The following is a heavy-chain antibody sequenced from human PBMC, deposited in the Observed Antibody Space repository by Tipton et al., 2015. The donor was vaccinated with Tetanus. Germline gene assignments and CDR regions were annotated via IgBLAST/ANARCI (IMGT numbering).Heavy chain of an antibody. CDR1: GFTFGIYA. CDR2: IYSGGST. V-gene: IGHV3-23*03. J-gene: IGHJ4*02. Sequence: SLRLSCAGSGFTFGIYAMSWVRQAPGKGLEWVSVIYSGGSTYYGDSVKGRFTISRDNSKDTLYLQMNSLRPEDTAVYYCARDGFYYGSGSYYRAFWGQGTLVTVSP. CDR3: ARDGFYYGSGSYYRAF. D-gene: IGHD3-10*01.